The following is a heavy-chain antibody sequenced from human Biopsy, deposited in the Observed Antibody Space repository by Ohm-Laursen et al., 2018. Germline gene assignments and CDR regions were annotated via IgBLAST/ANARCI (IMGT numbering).Heavy chain of an antibody. CDR1: GGAFTNYA. CDR3: ARGEVTFGELIVSLDS. V-gene: IGHV1-18*01. J-gene: IGHJ4*02. CDR2: IRPLNGDT. D-gene: IGHD3-16*02. Sequence: GSSVKVSCKASGGAFTNYAINWVRQAPGHGLEWMGWIRPLNGDTKYGQKFQDRVTMTTDTSTSTVYMELTSLRSDDTAVYYCARGEVTFGELIVSLDSWGQGTLVTVSS.